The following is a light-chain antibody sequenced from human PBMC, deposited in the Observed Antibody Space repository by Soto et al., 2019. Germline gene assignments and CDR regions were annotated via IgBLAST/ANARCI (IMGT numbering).Light chain of an antibody. J-gene: IGLJ7*01. Sequence: QSVLTQPPSVSAAPGQKVTISCSGSNSNIGNNYVSWYQQFPGTAPTLLIYDNDNRPSGIPDRFSGSKSGTCATLCITGLRPGDEDDYYCGTCASSLSASAVFGGGTQLTVL. CDR3: GTCASSLSASAV. V-gene: IGLV1-51*01. CDR2: DND. CDR1: NSNIGNNY.